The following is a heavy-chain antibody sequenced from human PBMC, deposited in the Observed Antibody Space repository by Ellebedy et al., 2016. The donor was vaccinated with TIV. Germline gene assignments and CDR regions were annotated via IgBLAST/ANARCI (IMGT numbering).Heavy chain of an antibody. CDR1: GGSISSYY. Sequence: SETLSLTCTVSGGSISSYYWSWIRQPPGKGLEWIGYIYYSGSTNYNPSLKSRVTISVDTSKNHFSLKLSSVTAADTAVYYCARLGDRINKLTTFRAYWYFDLWGRGTLVTVSS. J-gene: IGHJ2*01. CDR3: ARLGDRINKLTTFRAYWYFDL. CDR2: IYYSGST. V-gene: IGHV4-59*08. D-gene: IGHD3-16*01.